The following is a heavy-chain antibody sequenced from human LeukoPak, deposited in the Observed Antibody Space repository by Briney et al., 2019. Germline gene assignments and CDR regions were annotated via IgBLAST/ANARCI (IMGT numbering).Heavy chain of an antibody. Sequence: GGSLRLSCAASGFTFSSYAMSWVRQAPGKGLEWVSGISGSGGSTYYADSVKGRFTISRDNSKNTLYLQMNSLRAEDTAVYYCAKGHYGGNSVPFDYWGQGTLVTVSS. CDR3: AKGHYGGNSVPFDY. J-gene: IGHJ4*02. D-gene: IGHD4-23*01. CDR2: ISGSGGST. CDR1: GFTFSSYA. V-gene: IGHV3-23*01.